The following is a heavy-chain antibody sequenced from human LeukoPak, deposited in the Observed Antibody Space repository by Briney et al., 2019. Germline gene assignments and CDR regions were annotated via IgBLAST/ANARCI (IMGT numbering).Heavy chain of an antibody. V-gene: IGHV3-30*02. J-gene: IGHJ4*02. Sequence: GGSLRLSCAASGFTFSSYGMHWVCQAPGKGLEWVAFIRYDGSNKYYADSVKGRFTISRDNSKNTLYLQMNSLRAEDTAVYYCAKDGSNGAYYDFWSGYLWDYWGQGTLVTVSS. CDR3: AKDGSNGAYYDFWSGYLWDY. CDR2: IRYDGSNK. D-gene: IGHD3-3*01. CDR1: GFTFSSYG.